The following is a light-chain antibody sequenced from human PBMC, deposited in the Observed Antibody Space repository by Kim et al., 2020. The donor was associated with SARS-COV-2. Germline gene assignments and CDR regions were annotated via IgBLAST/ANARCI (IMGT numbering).Light chain of an antibody. V-gene: IGKV3-20*01. CDR3: QQYGIAPPYT. Sequence: VLTQSPGTLSLSPGERATLSCRTSQSVCSNCLAWYQQKPGQAPRLLIYSASTRATAIPDRFSGSASGTDFTLSISRLEPEDSAVYYCQQYGIAPPYTVGQGTKLEI. CDR1: QSVCSNC. J-gene: IGKJ2*01. CDR2: SAS.